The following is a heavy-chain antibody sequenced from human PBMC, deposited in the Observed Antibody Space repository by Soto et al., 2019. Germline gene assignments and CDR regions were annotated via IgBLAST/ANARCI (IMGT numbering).Heavy chain of an antibody. CDR3: ASALERGYLYYFDD. J-gene: IGHJ4*02. CDR1: GDTFSSYA. V-gene: IGHV1-69*13. Sequence: SVKVSCKASGDTFSSYAISWVRQAPGQGLEWMGGIIPIFGTTNYAQKFQGRVTITVDESTSTAYMELSSLRSEDTAAYDCASALERGYLYYFDDWGQGTLVTVSS. CDR2: IIPIFGTT. D-gene: IGHD3-22*01.